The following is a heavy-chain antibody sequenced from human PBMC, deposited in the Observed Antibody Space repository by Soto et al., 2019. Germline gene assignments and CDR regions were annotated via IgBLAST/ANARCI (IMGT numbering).Heavy chain of an antibody. Sequence: GESLKISCTGSGYSFTSYWIGWVRQMPGKGLEWMGIIYPGDSDTRYSPSFQGQVTISADKSISTAYLQWSSLKASDTAMYYCARQSNNGGSYAYYYYYGMDVWGQGTTVTVSS. CDR3: ARQSNNGGSYAYYYYYGMDV. J-gene: IGHJ6*02. V-gene: IGHV5-51*01. CDR2: IYPGDSDT. CDR1: GYSFTSYW. D-gene: IGHD1-26*01.